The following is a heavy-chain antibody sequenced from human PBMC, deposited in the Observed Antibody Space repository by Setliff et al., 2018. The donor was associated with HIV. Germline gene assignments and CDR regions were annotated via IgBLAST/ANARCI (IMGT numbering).Heavy chain of an antibody. CDR3: ARCYYDSSGPTDAFDI. J-gene: IGHJ3*02. V-gene: IGHV1-46*01. D-gene: IGHD3-22*01. CDR2: INPSGGKT. Sequence: ASVKVSCKASGYTFTNYYIHWVRQAPGQGLEWMGLINPSGGKTSYAKKFQGRLTMTRDTSRSTVYMELSSLRSEDTAMYYCARCYYDSSGPTDAFDIWGQGIVGT. CDR1: GYTFTNYY.